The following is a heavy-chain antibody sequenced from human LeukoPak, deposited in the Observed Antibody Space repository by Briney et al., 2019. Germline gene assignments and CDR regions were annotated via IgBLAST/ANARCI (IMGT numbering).Heavy chain of an antibody. CDR1: GYTFTSYA. CDR3: ARDGSSWFLNYYYYYYMDV. D-gene: IGHD6-13*01. J-gene: IGHJ6*03. Sequence: ASVKVSCKASGYTFTSYAMHWVRQAPGQRLEWMGWINAGNGNTKYSQEFQGRVTITRDTSASTAYMELSSLRSEDMAVYYCARDGSSWFLNYYYYYYMDVWGKGTTVTVSS. CDR2: INAGNGNT. V-gene: IGHV1-3*03.